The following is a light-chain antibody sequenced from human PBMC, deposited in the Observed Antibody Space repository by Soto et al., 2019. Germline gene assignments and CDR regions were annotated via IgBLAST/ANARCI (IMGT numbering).Light chain of an antibody. CDR2: DNS. J-gene: IGLJ1*01. Sequence: QPVLTQPPSVSGAPGQRVTISCTGNSSNIGAGYEVHWYQQLPGIAPKLLIYDNSNRPSGVPDRFSGSKSGTSASLAIAGLQTEDEADYYCQSYDNSLSGSYVFGTGTKLTVL. V-gene: IGLV1-40*01. CDR1: SSNIGAGYE. CDR3: QSYDNSLSGSYV.